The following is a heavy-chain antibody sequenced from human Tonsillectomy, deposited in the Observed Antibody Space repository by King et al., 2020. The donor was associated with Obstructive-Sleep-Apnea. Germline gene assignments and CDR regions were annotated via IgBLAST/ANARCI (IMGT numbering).Heavy chain of an antibody. J-gene: IGHJ6*02. D-gene: IGHD3-22*01. CDR3: ARPPEDTSAYYYEAYYGLDV. V-gene: IGHV1-69*10. Sequence: QLVQSGAEVKKPGSSVKVSCKASGGTFSNYAISWVRQAPGQGLEWMGGIIPIVGIADYAQKFQGRVTITADKSTSTAYMDLSSLRSEDTAVYYCARPPEDTSAYYYEAYYGLDVWGQGTTVTVSS. CDR1: GGTFSNYA. CDR2: IIPIVGIA.